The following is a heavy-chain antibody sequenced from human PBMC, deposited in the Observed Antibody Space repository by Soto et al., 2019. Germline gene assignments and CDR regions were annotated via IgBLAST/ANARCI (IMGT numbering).Heavy chain of an antibody. J-gene: IGHJ2*01. V-gene: IGHV4-31*03. CDR3: ARAIHDYGDYLPYWYFDL. Sequence: QVQLQESGPGLVKPSQTLSLTCTVSGGSISSGGYYWSWIRQHPGKGLEWIGYIYYRGSTYSTPSLKIRVTISVDTSKNQFSLKLSSVTAADTAVYYCARAIHDYGDYLPYWYFDLWGRGTLVTVSS. CDR1: GGSISSGGYY. D-gene: IGHD4-17*01. CDR2: IYYRGST.